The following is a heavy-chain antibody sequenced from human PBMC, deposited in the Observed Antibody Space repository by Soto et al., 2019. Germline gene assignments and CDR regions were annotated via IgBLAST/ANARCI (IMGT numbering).Heavy chain of an antibody. Sequence: PGGSLRLSCAASGFTFSSYARHWVRQAPGKGLEWVAVISYDGSNKYYADSVKGRFTISRDNSKNTLYLQMNSLRAEDTAVYYCARHSQWLDYWGQGTLVTVSS. CDR1: GFTFSSYA. V-gene: IGHV3-30-3*01. J-gene: IGHJ4*02. CDR2: ISYDGSNK. CDR3: ARHSQWLDY. D-gene: IGHD6-19*01.